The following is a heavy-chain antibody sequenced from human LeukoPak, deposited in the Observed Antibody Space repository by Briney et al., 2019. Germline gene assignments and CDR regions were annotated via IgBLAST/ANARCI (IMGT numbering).Heavy chain of an antibody. Sequence: GGSLRLSCAASGFTFSSYGMSWVRQAPGKGLEWVSAISGSGGSTYYADSVKGRFTISRDNSKNTLYLQMNSLRAEDTAVYYCAKDRFFDWSEGYFDYWGQGTLVTVSS. D-gene: IGHD3-9*01. CDR3: AKDRFFDWSEGYFDY. CDR2: ISGSGGST. CDR1: GFTFSSYG. V-gene: IGHV3-23*01. J-gene: IGHJ4*02.